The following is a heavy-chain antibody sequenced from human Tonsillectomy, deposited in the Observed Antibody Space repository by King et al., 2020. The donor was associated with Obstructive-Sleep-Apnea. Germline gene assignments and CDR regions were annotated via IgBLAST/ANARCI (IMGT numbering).Heavy chain of an antibody. CDR3: ARGGSSRWFDP. CDR1: GGSISSGGYY. Sequence: QLQESGPGLVRPSQTLSLTCRVSGGSISSGGYYWSWIRQHPGKGLEWIGYIYYSGSTNYNPSLKSRVTISVETSKNQFSLKLSSVTAADTAVYYCARGGSSRWFDPWGQGTLVTVSS. J-gene: IGHJ5*02. CDR2: IYYSGST. V-gene: IGHV4-31*03. D-gene: IGHD3-10*01.